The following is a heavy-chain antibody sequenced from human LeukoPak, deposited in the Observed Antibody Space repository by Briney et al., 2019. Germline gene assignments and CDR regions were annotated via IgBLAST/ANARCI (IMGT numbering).Heavy chain of an antibody. CDR3: ARDLGLSSWYYFDY. J-gene: IGHJ4*02. V-gene: IGHV1-18*01. Sequence: ASVKVSCKASGYTFTSYGISWVRQAPGQGPEWMGWISAYNGNTNYAQKLQGRVTMTTDTSTSTAYMELRSLRSDDTAVYYCARDLGLSSWYYFDYWGQGTLVTVSS. D-gene: IGHD6-13*01. CDR1: GYTFTSYG. CDR2: ISAYNGNT.